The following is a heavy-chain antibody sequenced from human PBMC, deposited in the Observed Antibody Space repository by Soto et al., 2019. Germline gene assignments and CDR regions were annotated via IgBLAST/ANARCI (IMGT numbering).Heavy chain of an antibody. D-gene: IGHD6-6*01. Sequence: PVESLKVWWRGAGDSCTSYWSTWVLQMPGKGLEWMGRIDPSDSYTNYSPSFQGHVTISADKSINTAYLQWSSLKASDTAIFYCARGTMYSRSSSNYHYGLDVWGQGTTVTVSS. CDR3: ARGTMYSRSSSNYHYGLDV. V-gene: IGHV5-10-1*01. J-gene: IGHJ6*02. CDR2: IDPSDSYT. CDR1: GDSCTSYW.